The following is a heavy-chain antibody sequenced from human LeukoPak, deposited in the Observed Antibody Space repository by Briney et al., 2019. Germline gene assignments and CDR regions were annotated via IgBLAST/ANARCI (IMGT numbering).Heavy chain of an antibody. D-gene: IGHD1-26*01. Sequence: SETLSLTCTVSGGSISSSNYYWSWIRQPAGKGLEWIGRIYTSGSTNYNPSLKSRVTISVDTSKNQFSLKLSSVTAADTAVYYCARVGGSYGDYYFDYWGQGTLVTVSS. V-gene: IGHV4-61*02. CDR3: ARVGGSYGDYYFDY. CDR1: GGSISSSNYY. J-gene: IGHJ4*02. CDR2: IYTSGST.